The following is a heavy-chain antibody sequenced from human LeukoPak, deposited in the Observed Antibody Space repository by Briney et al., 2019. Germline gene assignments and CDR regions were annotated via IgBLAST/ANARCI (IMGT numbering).Heavy chain of an antibody. J-gene: IGHJ4*02. CDR2: ISAYNGNT. D-gene: IGHD6-13*01. CDR1: GYTFTSYG. Sequence: ASVKVSCKASGYTFTSYGISWVRQAPGQGLEWMGWISAYNGNTNYAQKLQGRVTMTTDTSTSTAYMELRSLRSDDTAVYYCARYRYGSRPKLRLYYFDYWGQGTLVTVSS. V-gene: IGHV1-18*01. CDR3: ARYRYGSRPKLRLYYFDY.